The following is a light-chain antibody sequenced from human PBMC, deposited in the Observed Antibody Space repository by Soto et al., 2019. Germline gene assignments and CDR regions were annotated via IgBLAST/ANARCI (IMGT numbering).Light chain of an antibody. J-gene: IGKJ5*01. V-gene: IGKV3-15*01. CDR3: QQYNSWPPIP. Sequence: EVVMTQSPATLSVSKGERATLSCRASESVSRNLAWYQQKPGQAPRLLIYDASTRATGIPDRFSGGGSETEFTLTISSLQSEDFVVYYCQQYNSWPPIPFGQGTLLEV. CDR2: DAS. CDR1: ESVSRN.